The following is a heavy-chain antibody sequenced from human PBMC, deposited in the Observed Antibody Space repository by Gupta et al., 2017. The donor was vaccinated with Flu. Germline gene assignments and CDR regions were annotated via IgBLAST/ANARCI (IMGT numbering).Heavy chain of an antibody. CDR1: GVSISRRSSCH. CDR3: ARQTGSGIAVAGDFDS. Sequence: QVQLHESGPRLAKPSDTLSLTCTVSGVSISRRSSCHWGWIRQSPGKGLEWIGSIYYSGSSYHNPSLKSRVTISVDTSKNQFSLKLVSATAADTAVYYCARQTGSGIAVAGDFDSWGQGALVTVSS. V-gene: IGHV4-39*01. D-gene: IGHD6-19*01. CDR2: IYYSGSS. J-gene: IGHJ4*02.